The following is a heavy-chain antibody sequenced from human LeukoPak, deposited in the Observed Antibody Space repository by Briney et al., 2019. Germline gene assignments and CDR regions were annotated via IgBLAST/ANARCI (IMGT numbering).Heavy chain of an antibody. CDR2: MSVFNGYT. J-gene: IGHJ6*02. D-gene: IGHD3-10*01. CDR3: ARAVGSTDYYGVDV. V-gene: IGHV1-18*01. CDR1: GYTFTDHG. Sequence: ASVKVSFKASGYTFTDHGITWVRQARGQGFEWMGWMSVFNGYTKYAEGFQGRVTMTTDTSTRTAHMEMRGLRSDDTAVYYCARAVGSTDYYGVDVWGQGTTVTVSS.